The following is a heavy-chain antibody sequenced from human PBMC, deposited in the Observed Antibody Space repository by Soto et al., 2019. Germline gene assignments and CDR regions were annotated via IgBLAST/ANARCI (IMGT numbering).Heavy chain of an antibody. D-gene: IGHD6-19*01. V-gene: IGHV1-18*04. CDR1: GYTFTNYG. J-gene: IGHJ5*02. Sequence: QVQLVQSGAEVKKPGASVKVSCKASGYTFTNYGISWVRQAPGQGLEWMGWISGKNGNTKYAQNFQGRVTMTTDSSTTTAYMELGSLRSDDTAVYFCARDPATVAATGLTWFDPLGQGTLVTVSS. CDR2: ISGKNGNT. CDR3: ARDPATVAATGLTWFDP.